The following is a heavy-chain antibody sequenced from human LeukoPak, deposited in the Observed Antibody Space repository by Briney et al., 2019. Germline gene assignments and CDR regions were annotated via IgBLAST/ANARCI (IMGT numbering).Heavy chain of an antibody. V-gene: IGHV4-4*03. CDR2: IYYIGLT. J-gene: IGHJ4*02. D-gene: IGHD6-19*01. CDR1: LDSLSTSNW. Sequence: PQTLSLTRTVSLDSLSTSNWWSWARQPPGQGLGWIGVIYYIGLTNYNPSLPTRLNTLLEKSKNQFSPKLSSVTAADTAVYYCARGLVIAVAGWGPWELPRAGYDYWGQGTMVTVSS. CDR3: ARGLVIAVAGWGPWELPRAGYDY.